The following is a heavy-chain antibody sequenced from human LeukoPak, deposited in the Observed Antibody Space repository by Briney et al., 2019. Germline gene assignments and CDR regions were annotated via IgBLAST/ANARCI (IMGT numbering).Heavy chain of an antibody. J-gene: IGHJ4*02. Sequence: TLSLTCTVSGGSISSYYWSWIRQPPGKALEWLALIYWDDDKRYSPSLKSRLTITKDTPKNQVVLTMSNMDPVDTATYYCARTYRYHLGRIGYYYFDYWGQGTLVTVSS. V-gene: IGHV2-5*08. CDR1: GGSISSYYW. CDR3: ARTYRYHLGRIGYYYFDY. CDR2: IYWDDDK. D-gene: IGHD3-3*01.